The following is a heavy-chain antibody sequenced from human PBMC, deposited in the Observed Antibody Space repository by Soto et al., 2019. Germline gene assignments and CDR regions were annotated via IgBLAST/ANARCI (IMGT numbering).Heavy chain of an antibody. J-gene: IGHJ6*02. Sequence: PGESLKISCKGSGYRFSNYWIGWVRQMPGKGLEWMGIIYPGDSDTRYSPSFRGQVTMSVDRSISTAYLQWSSLKASDTAMYYCARHVDTLEYNGLEVWGQGTTVTVS. CDR2: IYPGDSDT. CDR3: ARHVDTLEYNGLEV. V-gene: IGHV5-51*01. D-gene: IGHD3-3*02. CDR1: GYRFSNYW.